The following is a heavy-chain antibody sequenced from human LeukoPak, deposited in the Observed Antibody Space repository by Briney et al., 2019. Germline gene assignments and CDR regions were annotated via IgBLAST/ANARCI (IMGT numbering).Heavy chain of an antibody. J-gene: IGHJ4*02. V-gene: IGHV4-4*07. CDR2: IYTSGST. Sequence: SETLSLTCTVSGGSISSYYWSWIRQPAGKGLEWIGRIYTSGSTYYNPSLKSRVTISVDTSKNQFSLKLSSVTAADTAVYYCARHDSSGYFLGYFDYWGQGTLVTVSS. CDR1: GGSISSYY. D-gene: IGHD3-22*01. CDR3: ARHDSSGYFLGYFDY.